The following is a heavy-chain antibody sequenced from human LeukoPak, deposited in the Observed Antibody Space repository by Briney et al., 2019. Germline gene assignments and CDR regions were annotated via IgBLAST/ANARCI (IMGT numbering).Heavy chain of an antibody. CDR3: VVRNESVQRNYALYI. Sequence: GGSLRLSCAASGFIFDSYEMNWGRQAPGKGLEWVSSISKSGRDIYYADSVRGRFTISRDNARDSLYLQMNSLRVEDTAVYYCVVRNESVQRNYALYICGQGTMVTVSS. D-gene: IGHD3-22*01. CDR1: GFIFDSYE. V-gene: IGHV3-21*01. CDR2: ISKSGRDI. J-gene: IGHJ3*02.